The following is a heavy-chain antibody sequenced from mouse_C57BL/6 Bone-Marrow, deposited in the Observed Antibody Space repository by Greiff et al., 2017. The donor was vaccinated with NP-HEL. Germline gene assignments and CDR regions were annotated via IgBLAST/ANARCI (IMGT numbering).Heavy chain of an antibody. D-gene: IGHD1-1*01. V-gene: IGHV5-9-1*02. CDR3: TRGYYGSSFYYFDY. CDR1: GFTFSSYA. CDR2: ISSGGDYI. Sequence: EVQVVESGEGLVKPGGSLKLSCAASGFTFSSYAMSWVRQTPEKRLEWVAYISSGGDYIYYADTVKGRFTISRDNARNTLYLQMSSLKSKDTAMYYCTRGYYGSSFYYFDYWGQGTTLTVSS. J-gene: IGHJ2*01.